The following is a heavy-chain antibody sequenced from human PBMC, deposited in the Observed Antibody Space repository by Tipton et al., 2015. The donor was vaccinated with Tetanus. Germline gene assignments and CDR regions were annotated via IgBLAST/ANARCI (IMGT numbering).Heavy chain of an antibody. CDR1: GDSVTSSSSY. Sequence: TLSLTCTVSGDSVTSSSSYWAWIRQPPGKGLEWIGNTYYSGGSYYKSSLKSRATISVDRTKNQFSLRLESVTAADTAMYYCARQTLHYYYMDVWGKGTTVTVSS. V-gene: IGHV4-39*01. J-gene: IGHJ6*03. CDR3: ARQTLHYYYMDV. CDR2: TYYSGGS. D-gene: IGHD4-11*01.